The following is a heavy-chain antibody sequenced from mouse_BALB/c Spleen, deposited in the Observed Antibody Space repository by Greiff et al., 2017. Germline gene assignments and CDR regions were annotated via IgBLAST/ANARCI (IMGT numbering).Heavy chain of an antibody. D-gene: IGHD1-1*01. CDR1: GFTFSSFG. J-gene: IGHJ4*01. V-gene: IGHV5-17*02. Sequence: EVQLQQSGGGLVQPGGSRKLSCAASGFTFSSFGMHWVRQAPEKGLEWVAYISSGSSTIYYADTVKGRFTISRDNPKNTLFLQMTSLRSEDTAMYYCARGLYGSSYDAMDYWGQGTSVTVSS. CDR3: ARGLYGSSYDAMDY. CDR2: ISSGSSTI.